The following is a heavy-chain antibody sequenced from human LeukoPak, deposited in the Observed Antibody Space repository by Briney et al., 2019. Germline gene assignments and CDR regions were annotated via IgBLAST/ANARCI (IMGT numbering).Heavy chain of an antibody. D-gene: IGHD2-2*01. Sequence: PGGSLRLSXAASAFTFSNYAMSWVRQAPGKGLEWVSAISGSGASTYYADSVKGRFTISRDNSKNTLYLQMNSLRAEDTGVYYCAKFRLGYCSSSTCLVFDYWGQGTLVTVSS. CDR1: AFTFSNYA. V-gene: IGHV3-23*01. J-gene: IGHJ4*02. CDR2: ISGSGAST. CDR3: AKFRLGYCSSSTCLVFDY.